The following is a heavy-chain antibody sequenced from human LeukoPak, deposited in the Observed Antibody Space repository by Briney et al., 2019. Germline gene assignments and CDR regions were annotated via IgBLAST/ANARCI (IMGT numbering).Heavy chain of an antibody. CDR2: IIPIPGIA. V-gene: IGHV1-69*04. Sequence: GASVKVSCKASGGTFSSYTISWVRQAPGQGLEWMGRIIPIPGIANYAQKFQGRVTITADKSTSTAYMELSSLRSEDTAVYYCARDGEDIVVVPAAIRYYYYYMDVWGKGTTVTVSS. CDR1: GGTFSSYT. J-gene: IGHJ6*03. D-gene: IGHD2-2*01. CDR3: ARDGEDIVVVPAAIRYYYYYMDV.